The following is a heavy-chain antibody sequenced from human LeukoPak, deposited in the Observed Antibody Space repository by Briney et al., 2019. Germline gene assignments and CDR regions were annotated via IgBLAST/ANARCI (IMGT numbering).Heavy chain of an antibody. V-gene: IGHV3-23*01. J-gene: IGHJ4*02. CDR3: ASRPSNTWAGPLDF. CDR2: SRADDYST. Sequence: GGSLRLSCVAPGFAFSDSAMSWVRLTAGKGLEWVSLSRADDYSTYYADSVKGRFTISRDNSKNTMYLQMNSLRAEDTAIYYCASRPSNTWAGPLDFWGPGTLVTVSS. D-gene: IGHD6-13*01. CDR1: GFAFSDSA.